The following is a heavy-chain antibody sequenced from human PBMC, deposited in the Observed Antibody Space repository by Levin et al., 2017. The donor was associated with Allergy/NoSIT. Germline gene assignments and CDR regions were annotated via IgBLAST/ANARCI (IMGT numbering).Heavy chain of an antibody. V-gene: IGHV3-23*01. CDR1: GLTFSSYG. CDR2: ISGSVGST. Sequence: ASVKVSCAASGLTFSSYGMSWVRQAPGKGLEWVATISGSVGSTYYADSVKGRFTISRDNSKNTLHLQMNSLRAEDTAVYYCAKVGSSSVYYHYYMDVWGKGTTVTVSS. CDR3: AKVGSSSVYYHYYMDV. D-gene: IGHD6-13*01. J-gene: IGHJ6*03.